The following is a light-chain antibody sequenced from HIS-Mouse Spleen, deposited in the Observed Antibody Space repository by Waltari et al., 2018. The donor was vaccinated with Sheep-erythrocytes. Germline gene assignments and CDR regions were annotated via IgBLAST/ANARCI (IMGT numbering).Light chain of an antibody. CDR2: SNN. CDR1: SSNIGSNT. CDR3: AAWDDSLNGVV. Sequence: QSVLTQPPSASGTPGQRVTISCSGSSSNIGSNTVNWYQQLPGTAPKLLIYSNNQRPSGGPDRFSGSKSGNSASLAISGLQSEDEADYYCAAWDDSLNGVVFGGGTKLTVL. J-gene: IGLJ2*01. V-gene: IGLV1-44*01.